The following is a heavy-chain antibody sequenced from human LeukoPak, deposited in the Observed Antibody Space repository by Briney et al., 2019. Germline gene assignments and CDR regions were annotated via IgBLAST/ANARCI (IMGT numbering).Heavy chain of an antibody. CDR2: IHTSGNT. V-gene: IGHV4-4*07. CDR3: AREGYSSSWYFDY. J-gene: IGHJ4*02. Sequence: SETLSLTCTVSGGSISTYYWSWIRQPAGKGLEWIGRIHTSGNTDYNPSLKSRVTISVDTSKNQFSLKLSSVTAADTAVYYCAREGYSSSWYFDYWGQGTLVTVSS. D-gene: IGHD6-13*01. CDR1: GGSISTYY.